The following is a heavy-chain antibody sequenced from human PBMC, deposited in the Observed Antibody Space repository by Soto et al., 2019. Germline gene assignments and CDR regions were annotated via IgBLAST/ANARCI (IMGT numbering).Heavy chain of an antibody. CDR1: GYSFTSYW. V-gene: IGHV5-51*01. CDR3: AGGGVRGVITRTRDYYGMDV. Sequence: GESLKISCKGSGYSFTSYWIGWVRQMPGKGLEWMGIIYPGDSDTRYSPSFQGQITISADKSISTAYLQWSSRKASDTAMYYCAGGGVRGVITRTRDYYGMDVWGQGNTVTVSS. CDR2: IYPGDSDT. D-gene: IGHD3-10*01. J-gene: IGHJ6*02.